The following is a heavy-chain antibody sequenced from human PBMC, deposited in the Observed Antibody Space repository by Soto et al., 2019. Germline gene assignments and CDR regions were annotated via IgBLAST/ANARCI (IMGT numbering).Heavy chain of an antibody. CDR2: ITYGGSNK. J-gene: IGHJ4*02. Sequence: PGGSLRLSCAASGFTFSSYAMSWVRQAPGKGLEWVAVITYGGSNKYYADSVKGRFTISRDNSKNTLYLQMNSLRAEDTAVYYCAKGFGIRMEWLLFWGQGTLVTVSS. CDR3: AKGFGIRMEWLLF. D-gene: IGHD3-3*01. V-gene: IGHV3-30*18. CDR1: GFTFSSYA.